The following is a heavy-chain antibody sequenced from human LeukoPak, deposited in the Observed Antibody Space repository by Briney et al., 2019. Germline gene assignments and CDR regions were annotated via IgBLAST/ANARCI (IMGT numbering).Heavy chain of an antibody. Sequence: GGSLRVSCVASGLTFSSHAMSWVRQAPGKGLEWVADISGSGGSTYYADSVKGRFTISRDNSKNTLYLQMNSLRAEDTAVYYCATSLYSGSHYEGFDYWGQGTLVTVSS. V-gene: IGHV3-23*01. D-gene: IGHD1-26*01. CDR1: GLTFSSHA. CDR3: ATSLYSGSHYEGFDY. J-gene: IGHJ4*02. CDR2: ISGSGGST.